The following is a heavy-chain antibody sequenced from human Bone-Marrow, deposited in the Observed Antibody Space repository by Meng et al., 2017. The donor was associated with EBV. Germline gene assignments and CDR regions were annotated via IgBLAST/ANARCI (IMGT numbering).Heavy chain of an antibody. J-gene: IGHJ4*02. Sequence: VQLQATGPGLVKPSETLSPTRAVSGGSIMSYYWSWIRQPPGKGLEWIGYIYYSGHPNYNPPLKIRVTTSVDTSKNQFSLKLSSVTAADTAVYYCARDHNPSLHGYGFDYWGQGTLVTVSS. V-gene: IGHV4-59*01. D-gene: IGHD5-12*01. CDR2: IYYSGHP. CDR3: ARDHNPSLHGYGFDY. CDR1: GGSIMSYY.